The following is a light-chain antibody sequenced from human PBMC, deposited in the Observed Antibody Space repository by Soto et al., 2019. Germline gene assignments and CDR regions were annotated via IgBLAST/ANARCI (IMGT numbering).Light chain of an antibody. J-gene: IGKJ5*01. Sequence: DIQMTQSPSSLSASVGDRVSITCRASQSIGDNLNWYQQKPGTAPNLLIYAASSLQSGVPSRFSGSGSGTDFTLTISNLQPEDFGTYYCQQAISFPITFGQGTRLEIK. CDR2: AAS. CDR1: QSIGDN. CDR3: QQAISFPIT. V-gene: IGKV1-39*01.